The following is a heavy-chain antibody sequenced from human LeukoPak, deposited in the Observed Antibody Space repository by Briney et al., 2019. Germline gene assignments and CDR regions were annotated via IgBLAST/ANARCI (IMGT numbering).Heavy chain of an antibody. CDR3: AKSPKFWTAQNWFDP. CDR1: GFTFSSYW. J-gene: IGHJ5*02. D-gene: IGHD3/OR15-3a*01. Sequence: GGSLRLSCAASGFTFSSYWMSWVRQAPGKGLEWVSAISGSGGSTYYADSVKGRFTISRDNSKNTLYLQMDSLRAEDTAVYYCAKSPKFWTAQNWFDPWGQGTLVTVSS. V-gene: IGHV3-23*01. CDR2: ISGSGGST.